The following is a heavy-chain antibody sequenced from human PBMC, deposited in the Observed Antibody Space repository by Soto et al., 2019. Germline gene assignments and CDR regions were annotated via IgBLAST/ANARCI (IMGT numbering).Heavy chain of an antibody. CDR1: GFTFSSYS. CDR3: AREYLLGSRFRSPAAFDI. D-gene: IGHD7-27*01. J-gene: IGHJ3*02. CDR2: ISSSSSTI. V-gene: IGHV3-48*02. Sequence: GGSLRLSCAASGFTFSSYSMNWVRQAPGKGLEWVSYISSSSSTIYYADSVKGRFTISRDNAKNSLYLQMNSLRDEDTAVYYCAREYLLGSRFRSPAAFDIWGQGTMVTVSS.